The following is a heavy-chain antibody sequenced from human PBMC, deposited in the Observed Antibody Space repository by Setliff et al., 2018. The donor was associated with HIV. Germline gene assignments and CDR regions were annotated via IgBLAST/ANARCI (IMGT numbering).Heavy chain of an antibody. D-gene: IGHD5-12*01. CDR1: GYSISSGCY. Sequence: SETLSLTCAVSGYSISSGCYWGWIRQPPGKGLEWIGSMYHTGSTYYSPSLNSRFTISVDTSKNQFSLKLSSVTAADTAVYYCARGHDNKYYYFYYMDVWGKGTTVTVSS. CDR3: ARGHDNKYYYFYYMDV. CDR2: MYHTGST. V-gene: IGHV4-38-2*01. J-gene: IGHJ6*03.